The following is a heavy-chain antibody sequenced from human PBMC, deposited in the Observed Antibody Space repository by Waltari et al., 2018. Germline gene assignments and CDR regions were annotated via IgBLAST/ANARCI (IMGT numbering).Heavy chain of an antibody. CDR3: ARGGSSWSGEYFRH. CDR1: GYTFINYA. V-gene: IGHV1-18*04. J-gene: IGHJ1*01. Sequence: QVQLVQSGTEVKKPGASVMVSCKASGYTFINYALTWVRQAPGQGLEWMGWISGDNGNTSDAQKFQGRVTMTTEESTSTVYMELRSLRSDDTAVYFCARGGSSWSGEYFRHWGQGTLVIVSP. CDR2: ISGDNGNT. D-gene: IGHD6-13*01.